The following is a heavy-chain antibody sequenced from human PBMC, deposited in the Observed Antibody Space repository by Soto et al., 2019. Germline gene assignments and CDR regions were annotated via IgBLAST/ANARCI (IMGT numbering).Heavy chain of an antibody. V-gene: IGHV1-3*01. J-gene: IGHJ6*02. Sequence: ASVKVSCKASGYTFTSYAMHWVRQAPGQRLEWMGWINAGNGNTKYSQKFQGRVTITRDTSASTAYMELSSLRSEDTAVYYCARDRDTAMVMIYYYGMDVWGQGTTVTVSS. CDR3: ARDRDTAMVMIYYYGMDV. D-gene: IGHD5-18*01. CDR1: GYTFTSYA. CDR2: INAGNGNT.